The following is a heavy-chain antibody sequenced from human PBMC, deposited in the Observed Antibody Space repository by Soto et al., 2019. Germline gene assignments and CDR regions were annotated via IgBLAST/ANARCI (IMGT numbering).Heavy chain of an antibody. CDR1: GYSLTSFG. Sequence: ASVKVSCKASGYSLTSFGISWVRQAPGQRLEWMGWINAGNGNTKYSQKFQGRVTMTRDTSISTAYMELSRLRSDDTAVYYCARLTVPLDITVLPAASYDYWGQGTQVTVSS. CDR3: ARLTVPLDITVLPAASYDY. CDR2: INAGNGNT. J-gene: IGHJ4*02. D-gene: IGHD2-2*01. V-gene: IGHV1-2*02.